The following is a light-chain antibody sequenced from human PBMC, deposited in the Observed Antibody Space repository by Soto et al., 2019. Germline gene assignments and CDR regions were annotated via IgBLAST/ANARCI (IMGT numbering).Light chain of an antibody. CDR1: SSDVGGYNY. J-gene: IGLJ1*01. CDR3: SSYTSGTTLDV. Sequence: QSALTQPASVSGSPGQSITISCTGTSSDVGGYNYVSWYQHHAGKAPRLMIYASSNRPSGVSHRFSGSRSGNTASLIISGLQAEDEADYYCSSYTSGTTLDVFGTGTKLTVL. CDR2: ASS. V-gene: IGLV2-14*01.